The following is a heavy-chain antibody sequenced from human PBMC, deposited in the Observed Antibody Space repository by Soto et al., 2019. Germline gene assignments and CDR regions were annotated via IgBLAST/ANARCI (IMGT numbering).Heavy chain of an antibody. Sequence: SETLSLTCTVSGGSISSGGYYWSWIRQHPGKGLEWIGYIYYSGSTYYNPSLKSRVTISVDTSKNQFSLKLSSVTAADTAIYYCARDSPITMVGPVQNWFDPWGQGTLVTVS. CDR2: IYYSGST. J-gene: IGHJ5*02. D-gene: IGHD3-10*01. V-gene: IGHV4-31*03. CDR3: ARDSPITMVGPVQNWFDP. CDR1: GGSISSGGYY.